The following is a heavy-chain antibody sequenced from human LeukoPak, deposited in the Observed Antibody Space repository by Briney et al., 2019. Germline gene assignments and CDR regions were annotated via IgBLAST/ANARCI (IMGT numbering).Heavy chain of an antibody. J-gene: IGHJ4*02. V-gene: IGHV4-34*01. CDR3: ARGGGIAAAGTYRRFDY. Sequence: SETLSLTCAVYGGSFSGYYWSWIRQPPGKGLEWIGEINHSGSTNYNPSLKSRVTISVDTSKNQFSLKLSSVTAADTAVYYCARGGGIAAAGTYRRFDYWGRGTLVTVSS. CDR2: INHSGST. CDR1: GGSFSGYY. D-gene: IGHD6-13*01.